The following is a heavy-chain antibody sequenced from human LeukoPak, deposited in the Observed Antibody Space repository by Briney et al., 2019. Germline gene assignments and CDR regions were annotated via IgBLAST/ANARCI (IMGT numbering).Heavy chain of an antibody. Sequence: PGGSLRLSFPASGFTVSSNYMSWVRQAPGKGLEWVSVIYSGGSTYYADSVKGRFTISRDNSKNTLYLQMNSLRAEDTAVYYCARSPYDWSYGDYWGQGTLVTVSS. CDR3: ARSPYDWSYGDY. CDR2: IYSGGST. J-gene: IGHJ4*02. D-gene: IGHD1-7*01. V-gene: IGHV3-53*01. CDR1: GFTVSSNY.